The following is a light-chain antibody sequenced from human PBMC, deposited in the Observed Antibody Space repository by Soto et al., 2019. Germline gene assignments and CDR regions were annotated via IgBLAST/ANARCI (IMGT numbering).Light chain of an antibody. CDR1: QSVDTY. J-gene: IGKJ2*01. CDR2: GAT. CDR3: QQCYSTPPT. V-gene: IGKV1-39*01. Sequence: DIQMTQSPSSLSASVGDRVTITCRASQSVDTYLNWYQHKPGKAPKLLIFGATSLQSGVPSRFSGSGSGPEFSLTISSLQHEDFATYYCQQCYSTPPTFDQGTKLEI.